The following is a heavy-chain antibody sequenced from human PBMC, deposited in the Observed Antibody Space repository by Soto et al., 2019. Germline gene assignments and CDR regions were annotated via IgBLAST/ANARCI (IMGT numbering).Heavy chain of an antibody. CDR3: VRGGNPYHYATSGPGTFDK. CDR2: TSFSGYT. J-gene: IGHJ4*02. D-gene: IGHD3-22*01. CDR1: GDSVSGGDSY. V-gene: IGHV4-30-4*01. Sequence: QVQLQESGPGLVKPSQTLSLTCTVSGDSVSGGDSYWSRIRQPPGKALEWIGYTSFSGYTSYTPSLKSRVTLSADMSKSQFSLRLTSVTAADTAIYYCVRGGNPYHYATSGPGTFDKWGQGTLVSVSS.